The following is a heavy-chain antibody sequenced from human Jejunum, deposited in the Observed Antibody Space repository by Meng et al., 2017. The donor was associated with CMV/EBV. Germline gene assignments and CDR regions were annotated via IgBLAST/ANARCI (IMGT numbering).Heavy chain of an antibody. Sequence: QSGAEVKNPGASVWASVEASGYTFASYGISWLLQAPGQGLEWMGWFVNNVDTYSAQKFQGRVTMTTDTHTSTAFMELRSLRSDDTAVYYCARGTPGRSYSDYWGQGTLVTVSS. CDR2: FVNNVDT. J-gene: IGHJ4*02. V-gene: IGHV1-18*01. D-gene: IGHD3-10*01. CDR3: ARGTPGRSYSDY. CDR1: GYTFASYG.